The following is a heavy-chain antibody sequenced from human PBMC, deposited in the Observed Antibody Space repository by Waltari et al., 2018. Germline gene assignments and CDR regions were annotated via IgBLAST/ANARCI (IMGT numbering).Heavy chain of an antibody. J-gene: IGHJ6*02. CDR3: VREGMDV. Sequence: EVQLVESGGGLVQPGGSLRLSCAASGFTFRSYWMRWVRQAPGKGLEWVANIKQDGSEKYYVDSVKGRFTISRDNAKNSLYLQMNSLRVEDTAVYYCVREGMDVWGQGTTVTVSS. CDR1: GFTFRSYW. V-gene: IGHV3-7*04. CDR2: IKQDGSEK.